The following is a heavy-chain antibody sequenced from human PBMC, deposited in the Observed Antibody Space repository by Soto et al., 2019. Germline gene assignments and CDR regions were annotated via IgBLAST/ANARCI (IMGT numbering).Heavy chain of an antibody. Sequence: ASVKVSCKASGYTFTSYYIHWVRQAPGQGLDWMGMINPSGGSTTYARKFQGRVTVTRDTSTSTVYMERNSLRSEDTAVYYCARDLSSTRYFDYWGQGTLVTVSS. V-gene: IGHV1-46*01. CDR3: ARDLSSTRYFDY. CDR2: INPSGGST. CDR1: GYTFTSYY. D-gene: IGHD6-6*01. J-gene: IGHJ4*02.